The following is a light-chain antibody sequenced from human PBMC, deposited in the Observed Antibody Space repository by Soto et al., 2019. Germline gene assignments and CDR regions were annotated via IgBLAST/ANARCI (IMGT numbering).Light chain of an antibody. CDR1: QSISKY. CDR3: QQSYITPYT. Sequence: DIQMTQSPSSLSASVGDRVTITCRASQSISKYVNWFQQNPGKAPKLLIYAASSLQSGVPSRFSSSGSGTDFTLTISSLQPEDFATYYCQQSYITPYTFGQGTKLEIK. CDR2: AAS. J-gene: IGKJ2*01. V-gene: IGKV1-39*01.